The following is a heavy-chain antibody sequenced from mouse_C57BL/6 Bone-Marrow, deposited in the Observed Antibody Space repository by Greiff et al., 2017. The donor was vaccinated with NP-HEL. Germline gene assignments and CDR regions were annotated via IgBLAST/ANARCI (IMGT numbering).Heavy chain of an antibody. V-gene: IGHV14-4*01. Sequence: EVQLQQSGAELVRPGASVKLSCTASGFNIKDDYMHWVKQRPEQGLEWIGWIDPENGDTEYASKFQGKATITADTSSNTAYLQLSSLTSEDTAVYYCKGDYDYDVFAYWGQGTLVTVSA. CDR2: IDPENGDT. CDR1: GFNIKDDY. J-gene: IGHJ3*01. D-gene: IGHD2-4*01. CDR3: KGDYDYDVFAY.